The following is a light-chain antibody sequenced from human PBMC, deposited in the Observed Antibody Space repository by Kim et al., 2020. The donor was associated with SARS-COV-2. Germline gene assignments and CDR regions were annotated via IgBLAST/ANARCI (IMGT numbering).Light chain of an antibody. V-gene: IGKV3-20*01. CDR2: DAS. Sequence: SPGERDTRSCRASQSVISNKLAWYHQKPGQAPRLLIYDASSRATGIPDRFSGSGSGTDFTLTIIRLEPEDFAVYYCQQFGSSPLYSFGQGTKLEI. J-gene: IGKJ2*03. CDR1: QSVISNK. CDR3: QQFGSSPLYS.